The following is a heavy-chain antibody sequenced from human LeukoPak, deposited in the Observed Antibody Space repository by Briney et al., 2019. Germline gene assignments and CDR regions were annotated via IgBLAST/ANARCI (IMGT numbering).Heavy chain of an antibody. J-gene: IGHJ4*02. D-gene: IGHD6-19*01. Sequence: GSLRLSCAASGFTFSRHAMSWVRQPPGKGLEWVGEIYHGGDTNYDPSVKSRVTMSVDKSKNHFSLNLRSVTAADTAIYYCASHVTVLGTRGFDYWGQGILVTVSS. CDR1: GFTFSRHAM. CDR2: IYHGGDT. V-gene: IGHV4-4*02. CDR3: ASHVTVLGTRGFDY.